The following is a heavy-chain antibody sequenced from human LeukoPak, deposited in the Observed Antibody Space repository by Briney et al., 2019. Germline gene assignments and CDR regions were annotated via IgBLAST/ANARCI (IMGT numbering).Heavy chain of an antibody. V-gene: IGHV1-2*04. CDR1: GYTFTGYY. J-gene: IGHJ5*02. D-gene: IGHD6-19*01. CDR2: INPNSGDT. Sequence: GASVKVSCKASGYTFTGYYMHWVRQAPGQGLEWMGWINPNSGDTNYTQRFQGWFTMSRDTSINTAYMELSRLRSDDTAVYYCARALPRPEYNTGWTNWFDPWGQGTLVTVSS. CDR3: ARALPRPEYNTGWTNWFDP.